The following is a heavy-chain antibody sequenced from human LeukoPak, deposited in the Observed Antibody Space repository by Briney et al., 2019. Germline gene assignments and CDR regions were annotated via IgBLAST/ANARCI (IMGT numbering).Heavy chain of an antibody. CDR2: ISASGGST. V-gene: IGHV3-23*01. J-gene: IGHJ4*02. CDR1: GFTFSNYA. D-gene: IGHD2/OR15-2a*01. Sequence: GGSLRLSCAATGFTFSNYAMNWVRQAPGKGLEWVSAISASGGSTYYADSVKGRSTISRDNSKNALYLQMNSLRAEDTAVYYCRYFLPHFDYWGQGTLVTVPS. CDR3: RYFLPHFDY.